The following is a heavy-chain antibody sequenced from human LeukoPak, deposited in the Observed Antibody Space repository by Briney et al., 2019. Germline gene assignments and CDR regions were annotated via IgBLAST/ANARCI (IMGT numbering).Heavy chain of an antibody. CDR2: INPSGGST. J-gene: IGHJ6*02. CDR1: GYTFTSYY. V-gene: IGHV1-46*01. D-gene: IGHD6-19*01. CDR3: ARDWKGQWLGLDYYYGMDV. Sequence: ASVKVSCKASGYTFTSYYMHWVRQAPGQGLEWMGIINPSGGSTSYAQKFQGRVTMTRDTSTSTVYMELSSLRSEDTAVYYCARDWKGQWLGLDYYYGMDVWGQGTTVTVSS.